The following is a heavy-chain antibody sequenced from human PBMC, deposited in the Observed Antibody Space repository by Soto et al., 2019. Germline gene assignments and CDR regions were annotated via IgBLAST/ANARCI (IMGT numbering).Heavy chain of an antibody. D-gene: IGHD2-15*01. CDR2: IYSGGST. CDR3: ARVFRYCSGGSCYQYAFDI. J-gene: IGHJ3*02. V-gene: IGHV3-66*01. Sequence: EVQLVESGGGLVQPGGSLRLSCAASGFTVSSNYMSWVRQAPGKGLEWVSVIYSGGSTYYADSVKGRFTISRDNSKNTLYLQMNSLRAEDTAVYYCARVFRYCSGGSCYQYAFDIWGQGTMVTVSS. CDR1: GFTVSSNY.